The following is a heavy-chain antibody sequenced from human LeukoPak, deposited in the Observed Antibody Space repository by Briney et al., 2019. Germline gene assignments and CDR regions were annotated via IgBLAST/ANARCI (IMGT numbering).Heavy chain of an antibody. CDR1: GFTFSSYG. CDR2: IGYDGSNK. V-gene: IGHV3-30*02. J-gene: IGHJ4*02. D-gene: IGHD6-13*01. Sequence: PGGSLRLSCAASGFTFSSYGMHWVRRAPGKGLEWVAFIGYDGSNKYYADSVKGRFTISRDNSKNTLYLRMNSLRADDTAVYYCAKDRSLYSNTFQDYWGQGTLVTVSS. CDR3: AKDRSLYSNTFQDY.